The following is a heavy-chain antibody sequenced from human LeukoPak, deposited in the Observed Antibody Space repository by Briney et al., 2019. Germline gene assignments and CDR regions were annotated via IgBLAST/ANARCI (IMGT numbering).Heavy chain of an antibody. V-gene: IGHV1-2*02. J-gene: IGHJ4*02. CDR3: AREPGYCSGGSCYTDDY. D-gene: IGHD2-15*01. Sequence: GASVKVSCKASGYTSTGYYMHWVRQAPGQGLEWMGWINPNSGGTNYAQKFQGRVTMTRDTSISTAYMELSRLRSDDTAVYYCAREPGYCSGGSCYTDDYWGQGTLVTVSS. CDR1: GYTSTGYY. CDR2: INPNSGGT.